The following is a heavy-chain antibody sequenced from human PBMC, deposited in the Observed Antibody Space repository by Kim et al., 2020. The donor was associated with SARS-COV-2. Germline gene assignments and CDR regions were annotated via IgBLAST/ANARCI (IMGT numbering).Heavy chain of an antibody. J-gene: IGHJ4*02. Sequence: IYYADSVKDRFPTSRDNAKNSLYLQMNSLRAEDTAVYYCARVGVSSCYDYWGQGTLVTVSS. CDR2: I. CDR3: ARVGVSSCYDY. V-gene: IGHV3-11*01. D-gene: IGHD2-2*01.